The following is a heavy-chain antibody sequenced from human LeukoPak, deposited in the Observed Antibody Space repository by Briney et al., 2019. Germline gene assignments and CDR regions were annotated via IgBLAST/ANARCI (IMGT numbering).Heavy chain of an antibody. CDR2: ISGSGGST. CDR1: GFTFSNYA. D-gene: IGHD2-15*01. V-gene: IGHV3-23*01. J-gene: IGHJ6*04. CDR3: AGYCSGGSCFRAHYYYYYGLDV. Sequence: GGSLGLSCAASGFTFSNYAMSWVRQAPGKGLEWVSGISGSGGSTDYADSVKGRFTISRDNSKNTLYLQMNSLRAEDTAVYYCAGYCSGGSCFRAHYYYYYGLDVWGKGTTVTVSS.